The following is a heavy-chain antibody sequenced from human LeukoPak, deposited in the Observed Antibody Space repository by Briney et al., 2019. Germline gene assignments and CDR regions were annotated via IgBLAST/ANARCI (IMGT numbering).Heavy chain of an antibody. Sequence: ASVKVSCKASGYTFTSYGISWVRQAPGQGLGWMGWINPNSGGTNYAQKFQGRVTMTRDTSISTAYMELSRLRSDDTAVYYCARASAGYSSSWYVGWGQGTLVTVSS. D-gene: IGHD6-13*01. CDR1: GYTFTSYG. CDR3: ARASAGYSSSWYVG. CDR2: INPNSGGT. J-gene: IGHJ4*02. V-gene: IGHV1-2*02.